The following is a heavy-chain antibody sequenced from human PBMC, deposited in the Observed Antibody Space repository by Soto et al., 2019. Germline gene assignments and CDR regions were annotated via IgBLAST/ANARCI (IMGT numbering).Heavy chain of an antibody. J-gene: IGHJ5*02. D-gene: IGHD2-15*01. CDR2: INPNGGST. CDR1: GYIFTYYY. Sequence: ASVKISCKASGYIFTYYYMHWVRQSPGQGLEWMGRINPNGGSTSYAQKFQGRVTMTSDTSTSTLYMELSSLRSEDTAVYYCAREFCTGGNCYSGSIDPWGQGALVTVSS. V-gene: IGHV1-46*01. CDR3: AREFCTGGNCYSGSIDP.